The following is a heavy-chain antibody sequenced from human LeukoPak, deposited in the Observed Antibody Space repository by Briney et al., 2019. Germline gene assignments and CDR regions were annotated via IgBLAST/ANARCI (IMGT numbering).Heavy chain of an antibody. CDR2: INSDGSST. J-gene: IGHJ4*02. CDR1: GFTFSSYW. Sequence: PGGSLRLSCAASGFTFSSYWMHWVRQAPGKGLVWVSRINSDGSSTSYADSVKGRFTISRDNAKNTLYLQMNSLRAEDTAVYYCARERGGSGSGWYYFDYWGQGTLVTVSS. V-gene: IGHV3-74*01. CDR3: ARERGGSGSGWYYFDY. D-gene: IGHD6-19*01.